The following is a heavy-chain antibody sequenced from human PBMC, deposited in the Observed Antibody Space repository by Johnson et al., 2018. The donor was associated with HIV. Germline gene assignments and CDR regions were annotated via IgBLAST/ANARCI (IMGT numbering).Heavy chain of an antibody. CDR1: GIIFSHYG. J-gene: IGHJ3*02. D-gene: IGHD2/OR15-2a*01. CDR3: AKDRLYGAFDI. Sequence: QVQLVESGGGVVQPGRSLRLSCAVSGIIFSHYGMHWVRQAPGKGLEWVAFIRYDGSNKYYADSVKGRFTISRDNSKNTLYLQMNSLRAEDTAVYYCAKDRLYGAFDIWGQGTMVTVSS. V-gene: IGHV3-30*02. CDR2: IRYDGSNK.